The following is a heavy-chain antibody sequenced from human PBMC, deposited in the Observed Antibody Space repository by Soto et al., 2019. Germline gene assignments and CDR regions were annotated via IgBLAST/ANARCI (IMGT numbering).Heavy chain of an antibody. CDR1: GYTLTELS. V-gene: IGHV1-24*01. CDR2: FDPEDGET. Sequence: ASVKVSFKVSGYTLTELSMHWVRQAPGKGLEWMGGFDPEDGETIYAQRFQGRVTMTEDTSTDTAYMELSSLRSEDTAVYYCATASLPGIAVVGPNWGQGTLVTVSS. CDR3: ATASLPGIAVVGPN. D-gene: IGHD6-19*01. J-gene: IGHJ4*02.